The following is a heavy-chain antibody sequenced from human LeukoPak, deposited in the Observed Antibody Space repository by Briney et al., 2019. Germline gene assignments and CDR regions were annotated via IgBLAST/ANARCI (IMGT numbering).Heavy chain of an antibody. CDR1: GGSISSSSYY. CDR3: ASQVPCGSGWFDP. V-gene: IGHV4-39*01. J-gene: IGHJ5*02. D-gene: IGHD2-21*01. Sequence: SETLSLTCTVSGGSISSSSYYWGWIRQPPGKGLEWIGSIYYSGSTYYNPSLKSRVTISVDTSKNQFSLKLSSVTAADTAVYYCASQVPCGSGWFDPWGQGTLVTVSS. CDR2: IYYSGST.